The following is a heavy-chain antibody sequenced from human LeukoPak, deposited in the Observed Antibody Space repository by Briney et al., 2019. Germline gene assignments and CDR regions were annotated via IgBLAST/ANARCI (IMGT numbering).Heavy chain of an antibody. CDR3: ARGAAAGSFDY. Sequence: GGSLRLSCAASGFTFSSYNMVWVRQAPGKGLEWVSYISSSSSTIYYADSVKGRFTISRDNAKNSLYLQINSLRPEDTAVYYCARGAAAGSFDYWGQGTLVTVSS. CDR2: ISSSSSTI. J-gene: IGHJ4*02. V-gene: IGHV3-48*04. CDR1: GFTFSSYN. D-gene: IGHD6-13*01.